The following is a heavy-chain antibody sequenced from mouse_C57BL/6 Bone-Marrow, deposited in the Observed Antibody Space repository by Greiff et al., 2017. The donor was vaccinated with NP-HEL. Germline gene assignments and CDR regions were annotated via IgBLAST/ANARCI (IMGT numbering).Heavy chain of an antibody. CDR3: AIDGYYGDY. V-gene: IGHV1-59*01. D-gene: IGHD2-3*01. CDR2: IDPSDSYT. CDR1: GYTFTSYW. Sequence: VQLQQPGAELVRPGTSVKLSCKASGYTFTSYWMHWVKQRPGQGLEWIGVIDPSDSYTNYNQKFKGKATLTVDTSSSTAYMQLSSLTSEDSAVYYCAIDGYYGDYWGQGTTLTVSS. J-gene: IGHJ2*01.